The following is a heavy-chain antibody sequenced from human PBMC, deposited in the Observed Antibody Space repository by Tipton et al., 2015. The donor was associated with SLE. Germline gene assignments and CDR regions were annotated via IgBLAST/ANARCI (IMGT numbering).Heavy chain of an antibody. Sequence: SLRLSCAASGFTFTDYTMNWVRQTPGKGLECVSSISGSTTYIDYADSVKGRFTISRDNAKNSVYLQMNRLRAEDTAVYYCARDRDSSGYYSSIDYWGQGTLVTVSS. CDR2: ISGSTTYI. J-gene: IGHJ4*02. D-gene: IGHD3-22*01. CDR3: ARDRDSSGYYSSIDY. V-gene: IGHV3-21*01. CDR1: GFTFTDYT.